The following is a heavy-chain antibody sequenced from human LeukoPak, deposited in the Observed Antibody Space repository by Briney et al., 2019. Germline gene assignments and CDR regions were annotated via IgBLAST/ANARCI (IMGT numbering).Heavy chain of an antibody. CDR2: IWYDGSNK. Sequence: PGGSLRLSCAASGFTFRNYGMNWVRQAPGKGLEWVTIIWYDGSNKYYADSVKGRFTISRDNSKNTLYLQMNSLRAEDTAVYYCARDMTYYYGMDVWGQGTTVTVSS. V-gene: IGHV3-33*01. CDR1: GFTFRNYG. J-gene: IGHJ6*02. D-gene: IGHD3-16*01. CDR3: ARDMTYYYGMDV.